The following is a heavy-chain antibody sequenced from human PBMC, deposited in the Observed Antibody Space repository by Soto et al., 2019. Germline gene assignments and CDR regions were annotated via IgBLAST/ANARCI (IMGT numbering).Heavy chain of an antibody. CDR1: GGTFPSAA. CDR2: LIPLFGTR. D-gene: IGHD3-3*01. J-gene: IGHJ6*01. CDR3: AKSKNDFWNAHYGMDV. V-gene: IGHV1-69*06. Sequence: QVQLVQSGGEVRKPGSSVKVSCAASGGTFPSAALSWVRQAHGQGPEGMGGLIPLFGTRNYAHKFQGRLTIAANKTTSTAYMELSSLRSEDTDIYYCAKSKNDFWNAHYGMDVWGQGTTVIVS.